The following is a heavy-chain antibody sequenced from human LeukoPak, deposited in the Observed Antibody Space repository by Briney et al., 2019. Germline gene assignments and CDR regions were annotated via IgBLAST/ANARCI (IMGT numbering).Heavy chain of an antibody. CDR3: ARDSEYSGYDWYYYGMDV. D-gene: IGHD5-12*01. CDR1: GFTFSSYS. Sequence: MSGGSLRLSCAASGFTFSSYSMNWVRQAPGKGLEWVSSISSSSSYIYYADSVKGRFTISRDNAKNSLYLQMNSLRAEDTAVYYCARDSEYSGYDWYYYGMDVWGQGTTVTVSS. J-gene: IGHJ6*02. V-gene: IGHV3-21*01. CDR2: ISSSSSYI.